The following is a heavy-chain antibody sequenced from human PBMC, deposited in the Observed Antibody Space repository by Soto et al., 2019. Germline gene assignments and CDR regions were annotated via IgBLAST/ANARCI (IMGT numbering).Heavy chain of an antibody. D-gene: IGHD3-22*01. CDR2: ISYDGSNK. Sequence: QVQLVESGGGVVQPGRSLRLSCAASGFSFSGYAMHWVRQAPGKGLGWVAVISYDGSNKYYADSVKGRFTISRDNPKNTLYLQMNSLRAEDTAVYYCARSYDSSGFYSFDFWGQGTLVTVSS. CDR1: GFSFSGYA. CDR3: ARSYDSSGFYSFDF. V-gene: IGHV3-30-3*01. J-gene: IGHJ4*02.